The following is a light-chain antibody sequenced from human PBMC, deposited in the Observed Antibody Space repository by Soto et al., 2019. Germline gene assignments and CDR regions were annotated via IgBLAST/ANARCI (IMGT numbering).Light chain of an antibody. CDR3: GSYTGTIYV. Sequence: QSALTQPASVSGSPGQSITISCTGTSGDVGVYKLVSWYQQHPGKAPKLIIYEVSNRPSGVSSRFSGSMSGNTASLTISGLQAEDEADYYCGSYTGTIYVFGTGTKLTVL. J-gene: IGLJ1*01. CDR2: EVS. CDR1: SGDVGVYKL. V-gene: IGLV2-14*01.